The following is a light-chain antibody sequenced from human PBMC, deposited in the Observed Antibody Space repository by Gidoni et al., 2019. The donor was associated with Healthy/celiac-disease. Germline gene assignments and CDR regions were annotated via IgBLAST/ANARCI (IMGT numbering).Light chain of an antibody. CDR1: QSVSSSY. CDR3: QQYGSSPPFT. CDR2: GAS. J-gene: IGKJ3*01. Sequence: EIVLTQSPGTLSLSPGERATLSCRDSQSVSSSYLAWYQQKPGQAPRLLIYGASSRATGSPDRCSGSRSGTDFTLTISRLEPEDFAVYYCQQYGSSPPFTFGPGTKVEIK. V-gene: IGKV3-20*01.